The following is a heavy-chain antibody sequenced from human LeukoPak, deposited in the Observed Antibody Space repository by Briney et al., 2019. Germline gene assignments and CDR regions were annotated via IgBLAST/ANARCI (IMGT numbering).Heavy chain of an antibody. V-gene: IGHV3-7*01. CDR1: GFTFSSYW. J-gene: IGHJ3*02. D-gene: IGHD6-13*01. CDR2: IKQDGSEK. Sequence: GGSLRLSCAASGFTFSSYWMSWVRQAPGKGLEWVANIKQDGSEKYHVDSVKGRFTISRDNAKDSLYLQMNSLRADDTAVYYCAREAAADVFDIWGQGTMVTVSS. CDR3: AREAAADVFDI.